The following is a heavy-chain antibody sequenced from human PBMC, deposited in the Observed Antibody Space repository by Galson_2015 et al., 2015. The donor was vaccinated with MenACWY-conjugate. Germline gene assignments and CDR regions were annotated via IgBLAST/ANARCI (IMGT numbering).Heavy chain of an antibody. CDR3: ATVDVAGTVVDY. J-gene: IGHJ4*02. V-gene: IGHV1-69-2*01. CDR1: GYTFTDYY. Sequence: VKVSCKVSGYTFTDYYMHWVQQAPGKGLEWMGLVDPEDGETIYAEKFQGRVTITADTSTDTAYMELSSLRSEDTAVYYCATVDVAGTVVDYWGQGTLVPVSS. D-gene: IGHD6-19*01. CDR2: VDPEDGET.